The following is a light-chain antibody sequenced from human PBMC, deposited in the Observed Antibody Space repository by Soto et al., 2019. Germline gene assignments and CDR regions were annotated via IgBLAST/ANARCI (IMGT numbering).Light chain of an antibody. J-gene: IGKJ1*01. V-gene: IGKV3-11*01. CDR3: QHYNTWPWT. CDR1: QSVSSY. CDR2: DAS. Sequence: EIVLTQSPATLSLSPGERATLSCRASQSVSSYLAWYQQKPGQAPRLLIYDASNRATGIPARFSGSGSGTDFTLTIISLDPEDFAVYYCQHYNTWPWTFGQGTKVDIK.